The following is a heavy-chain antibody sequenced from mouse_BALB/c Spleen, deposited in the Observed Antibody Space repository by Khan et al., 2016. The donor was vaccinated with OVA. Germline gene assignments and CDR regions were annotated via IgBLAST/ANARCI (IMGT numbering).Heavy chain of an antibody. Sequence: QVQLQQPGAELARPGASVKMSCKASGYTFTSYTIHWIKERPGQGLEWIGNINPSNGYTNYNQKFKDKATLTTDKSSTTAYLPLSSLTSDDSAVYNGVRDGAYHRNDGWVAYWGQGTLVTVSA. J-gene: IGHJ3*01. CDR2: INPSNGYT. D-gene: IGHD2-14*01. V-gene: IGHV1-4*01. CDR1: GYTFTSYT. CDR3: VRDGAYHRNDGWVAY.